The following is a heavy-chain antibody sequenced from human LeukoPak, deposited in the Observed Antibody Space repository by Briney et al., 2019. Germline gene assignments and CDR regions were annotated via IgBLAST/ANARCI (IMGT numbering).Heavy chain of an antibody. CDR3: ARLSPDGGGGTFFDF. Sequence: SETLSLTCTVSGGSISSSSYYWGWIRQPPGKGLEWIGRVFPSGATHYNPSLNSRVTVSRDTSKNQFSLKLTSVTAADTAVYYCARLSPDGGGGTFFDFWGQGTLVTVSS. V-gene: IGHV4-39*07. CDR1: GGSISSSSYY. J-gene: IGHJ4*02. D-gene: IGHD4-23*01. CDR2: VFPSGAT.